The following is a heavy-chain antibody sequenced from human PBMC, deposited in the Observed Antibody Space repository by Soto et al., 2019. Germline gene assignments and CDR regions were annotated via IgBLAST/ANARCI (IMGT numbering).Heavy chain of an antibody. D-gene: IGHD6-19*01. CDR3: ARMAGYYFDY. V-gene: IGHV3-33*01. CDR2: IWYDGSNK. CDR1: GFTFSSYG. Sequence: QVQLVESGGGVVQPGRSLRLSCAASGFTFSSYGMHWVRQAPGKGLEWVAVIWYDGSNKYYADSVKGRFTISRDKSKNTLYLQMNSLRAEDTAVYYCARMAGYYFDYWGQGTLVTVSS. J-gene: IGHJ4*02.